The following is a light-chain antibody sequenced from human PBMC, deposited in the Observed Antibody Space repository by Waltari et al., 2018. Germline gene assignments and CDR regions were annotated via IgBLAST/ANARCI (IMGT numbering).Light chain of an antibody. CDR3: QQTYGIVWA. Sequence: DIQVTQSPVSLSASVGDRVTISCRTSPTIDTYLNWYQVKPGKVPKLLISSSSILQTGVPSRFSGGGSGTHFILNISSLQPEDFSSYFCQQTYGIVWAFGQGTTVEVK. V-gene: IGKV1-39*01. CDR2: SSS. J-gene: IGKJ1*01. CDR1: PTIDTY.